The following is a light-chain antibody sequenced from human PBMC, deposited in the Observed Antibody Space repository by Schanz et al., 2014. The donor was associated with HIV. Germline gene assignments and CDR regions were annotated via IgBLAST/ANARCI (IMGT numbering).Light chain of an antibody. Sequence: QSVLTQPPSASGTPGQTVTISCSGSSSNIGSNYVYWYQQLPGTAPKLLIYRNNQRPSGVPDRFSGSKSGTSASLAISGLQAEDEADYYCCSYAGSYTFVVFGGGTKLTVL. J-gene: IGLJ3*02. CDR3: CSYAGSYTFVV. CDR2: RNN. V-gene: IGLV1-47*01. CDR1: SSNIGSNY.